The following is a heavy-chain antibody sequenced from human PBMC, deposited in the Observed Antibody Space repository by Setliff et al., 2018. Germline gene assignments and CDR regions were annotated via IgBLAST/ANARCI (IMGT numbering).Heavy chain of an antibody. CDR2: IGVYSGKT. D-gene: IGHD2-8*01. V-gene: IGHV1-18*01. CDR1: GYTFRQSI. J-gene: IGHJ4*02. CDR3: LRLVRYCTKIACQATSGDEV. Sequence: ASVKVSCKASGYTFRQSIVSWVRQAPGQGLEWLGWIGVYSGKTYSAQRFQGRVSLTTDTSTNTGYLELRGLRSDDTAVYYCLRLVRYCTKIACQATSGDEVWGLGTLVTVSS.